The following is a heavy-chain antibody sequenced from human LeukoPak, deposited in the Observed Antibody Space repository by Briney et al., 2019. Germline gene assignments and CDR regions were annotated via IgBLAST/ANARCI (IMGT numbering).Heavy chain of an antibody. V-gene: IGHV1-69*13. CDR3: ASSIAVAGPYPFDY. CDR1: GGTFSSYA. Sequence: GASVKVSCKASGGTFSSYAISWVRQAPGQGLEWMGGIIPIFGTANYAQKFQGRVTITADESTSTAYMELSSLRSEDTAVYYCASSIAVAGPYPFDYWGQRTLVTVSS. J-gene: IGHJ4*02. D-gene: IGHD6-19*01. CDR2: IIPIFGTA.